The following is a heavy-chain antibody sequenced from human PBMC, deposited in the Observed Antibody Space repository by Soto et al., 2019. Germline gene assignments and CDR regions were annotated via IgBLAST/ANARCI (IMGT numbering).Heavy chain of an antibody. D-gene: IGHD2-2*02. V-gene: IGHV3-30*18. Sequence: LRLSCAASGFTFSSYGMHWVRQAPGKGLEWVAVISYDGSNKYYADSVKGRFTISRDNSKNTLYLQMNSLRAEDTAVYYCAKDKTLAGIPTLDVWGQGTTVTVSS. CDR2: ISYDGSNK. CDR3: AKDKTLAGIPTLDV. CDR1: GFTFSSYG. J-gene: IGHJ6*02.